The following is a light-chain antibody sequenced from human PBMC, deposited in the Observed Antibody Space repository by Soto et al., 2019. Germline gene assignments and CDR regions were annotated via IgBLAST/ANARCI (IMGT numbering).Light chain of an antibody. J-gene: IGKJ3*01. V-gene: IGKV3-20*01. CDR2: GAS. Sequence: EIVLTQSPGTLSLSPGERATLSCRASQSVSSSYLAWYQQKTGQAPRLLIYGASSRDTGIPDRFSGSGSGKDFTLTISRLEPEDFAVYYCQQYGSSPFTFGPGTKVNIK. CDR1: QSVSSSY. CDR3: QQYGSSPFT.